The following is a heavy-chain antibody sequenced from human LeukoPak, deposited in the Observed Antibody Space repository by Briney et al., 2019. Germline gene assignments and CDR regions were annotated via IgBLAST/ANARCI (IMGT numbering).Heavy chain of an antibody. CDR1: GFTFDDYA. V-gene: IGHV3-9*01. Sequence: GGSLRLSCAASGFTFDDYAMHWVRQAPGKGLEWVSRISRNSGSIGYADAVKGRFAISRDNAKNSLYLQMNSLRAEDTALYYCAKDTDYGDYVHWGQGTLVTVSS. CDR3: AKDTDYGDYVH. J-gene: IGHJ4*02. D-gene: IGHD4-17*01. CDR2: ISRNSGSI.